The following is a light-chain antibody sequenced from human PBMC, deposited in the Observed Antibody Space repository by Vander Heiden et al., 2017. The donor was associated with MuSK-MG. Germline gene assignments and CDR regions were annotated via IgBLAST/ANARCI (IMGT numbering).Light chain of an antibody. CDR3: QSADSSGTYVV. V-gene: IGLV3-25*03. CDR1: ALPKQY. Sequence: SYELTQPPSVSVSPGQTARITCSGDALPKQYAHWYQQMPGQAPVLVIYKDSERPSGIPERFSGSSSGTTVTLTISGVQAEDEADYYCQSADSSGTYVVFVGGTKLTVL. CDR2: KDS. J-gene: IGLJ2*01.